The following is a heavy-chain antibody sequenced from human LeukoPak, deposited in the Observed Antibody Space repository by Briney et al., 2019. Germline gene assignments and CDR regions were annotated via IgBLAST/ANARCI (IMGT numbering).Heavy chain of an antibody. Sequence: SETLSLTCAVYGGSFSGYYWSWIRQPPGKGLEWIGEINHSGSTNYNPSLKRRVTISVDTSKNQFSLKLSSVTAADTAVYYCARGHYYYGSGTLRGYYYGMDVWGQGTTVTVSS. CDR2: INHSGST. D-gene: IGHD3-10*01. V-gene: IGHV4-34*01. CDR3: ARGHYYYGSGTLRGYYYGMDV. CDR1: GGSFSGYY. J-gene: IGHJ6*02.